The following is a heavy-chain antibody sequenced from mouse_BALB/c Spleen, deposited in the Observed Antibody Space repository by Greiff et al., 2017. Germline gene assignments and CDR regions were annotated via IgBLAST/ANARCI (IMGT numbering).Heavy chain of an antibody. Sequence: DVKLVESGGGLVKPGGSLKLSCAASGFAFSSYDMSWVRQTPEKRLEWVAYISSGGGSTYYPDTVKGRFTISRDNSKKTLYLQMSSLKSEDTAMYYCARQGRGAMDYWGQGTSVTVSS. J-gene: IGHJ4*01. CDR1: GFAFSSYD. CDR3: ARQGRGAMDY. V-gene: IGHV5-12-1*01. CDR2: ISSGGGST.